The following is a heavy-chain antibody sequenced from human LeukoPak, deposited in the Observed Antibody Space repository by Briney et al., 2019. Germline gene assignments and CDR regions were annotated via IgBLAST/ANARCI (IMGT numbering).Heavy chain of an antibody. CDR2: ISAYNGNT. V-gene: IGHV1-18*01. J-gene: IGHJ4*02. Sequence: GASVKVSCKASGYTFTSYGISWVRQAPGLGLEWMGWISAYNGNTNYAQKLQGRVAITRDTSITTAYMDLSRLTSDDTAVYYCARDRYGDGFAHFDYWGQGALVTVSS. CDR3: ARDRYGDGFAHFDY. D-gene: IGHD5-24*01. CDR1: GYTFTSYG.